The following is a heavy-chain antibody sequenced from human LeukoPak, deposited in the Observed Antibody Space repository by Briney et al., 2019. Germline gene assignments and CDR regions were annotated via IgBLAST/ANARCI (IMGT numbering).Heavy chain of an antibody. CDR3: AKSHYYDSGNDAFDI. V-gene: IGHV3-23*01. J-gene: IGHJ3*02. Sequence: GGSLRLSCAASGFTFDDYGMSWVRQAPGKGLEWVSAISGSGGRTYYADSVKGRFTISRDNSKNTLYLQVNSLRAEDAAVYYCAKSHYYDSGNDAFDIWGQGTMVTVSS. D-gene: IGHD3-22*01. CDR1: GFTFDDYG. CDR2: ISGSGGRT.